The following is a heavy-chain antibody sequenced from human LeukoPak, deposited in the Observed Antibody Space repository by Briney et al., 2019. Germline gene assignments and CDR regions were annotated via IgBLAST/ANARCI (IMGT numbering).Heavy chain of an antibody. CDR1: GFTFSSYW. D-gene: IGHD1-1*01. J-gene: IGHJ4*02. Sequence: GGSLRLSCAASGFTFSSYWMSWVRQAPGKGLEWVANIKQDGNNKYYADSVKGRFTISRDNSENTLFLQMNSLRVEDSALYYCARGDDGRSLDYWAREPGSPSRQ. CDR3: ARGDDGRSLDY. CDR2: IKQDGNNK. V-gene: IGHV3-7*01.